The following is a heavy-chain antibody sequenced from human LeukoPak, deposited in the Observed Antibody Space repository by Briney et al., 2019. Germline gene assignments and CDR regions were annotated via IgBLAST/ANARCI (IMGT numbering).Heavy chain of an antibody. J-gene: IGHJ4*02. CDR2: INHSGST. V-gene: IGHV4-34*01. D-gene: IGHD3-3*01. CDR1: GGSFSGYY. Sequence: KTSETLSLTCAVYGGSFSGYYWSWIRQPPGKGLEWIGEINHSGSTNYNPSLKSRVTISVDTSKNQFSLKLSSVTAADTAVYYCARTVNDFWSGFSYYFDYWGQGTLVTVSS. CDR3: ARTVNDFWSGFSYYFDY.